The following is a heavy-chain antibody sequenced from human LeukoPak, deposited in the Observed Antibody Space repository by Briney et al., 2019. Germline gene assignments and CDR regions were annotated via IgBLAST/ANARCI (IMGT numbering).Heavy chain of an antibody. Sequence: GGSLTLSCAASGFTLTNYRMNWVRQAPGKELEWVSSISSSGDNIHYVDSLKGRFTISRDNAKNSLFLQMNGLRVEDTAVYYCARDVNTIYGRYFDYWGQGTVVAVSS. CDR3: ARDVNTIYGRYFDY. D-gene: IGHD3-3*01. V-gene: IGHV3-21*01. J-gene: IGHJ4*02. CDR1: GFTLTNYR. CDR2: ISSSGDNI.